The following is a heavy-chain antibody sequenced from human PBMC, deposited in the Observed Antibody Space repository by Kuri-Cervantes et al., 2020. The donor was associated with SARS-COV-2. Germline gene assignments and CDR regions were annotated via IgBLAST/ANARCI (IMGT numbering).Heavy chain of an antibody. Sequence: ASVKVSCKASGYTFTSYYMHWVRQAPGQGLEWMGIINPSGGSTSYAQKFQGRITMTRDTSTSTVYMELSSLRSEDTAVHYCARTPTVTTYYFDYWGQGTLVTVSS. CDR3: ARTPTVTTYYFDY. V-gene: IGHV1-46*01. CDR1: GYTFTSYY. CDR2: INPSGGST. J-gene: IGHJ4*02. D-gene: IGHD4-17*01.